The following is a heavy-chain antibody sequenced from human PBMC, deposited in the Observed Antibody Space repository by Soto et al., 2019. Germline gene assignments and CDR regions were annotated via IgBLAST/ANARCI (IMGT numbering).Heavy chain of an antibody. CDR1: GYSFTSYW. Sequence: GETLKISCKGSGYSFTSYWISWVRQMPGKGLEWMGRIDPSDSYTNYSPSFQGHVTISADKSISTAYLQWSSLKASDTAMYYCASSPRGYCSSTSCRELGNYYGMDVWGQGTTVTVSS. D-gene: IGHD2-2*01. CDR3: ASSPRGYCSSTSCRELGNYYGMDV. V-gene: IGHV5-10-1*01. CDR2: IDPSDSYT. J-gene: IGHJ6*02.